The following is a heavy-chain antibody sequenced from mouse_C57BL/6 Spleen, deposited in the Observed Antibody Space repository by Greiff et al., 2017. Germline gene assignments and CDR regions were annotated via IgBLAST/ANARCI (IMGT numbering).Heavy chain of an antibody. CDR3: ARSVSSYFGRYFDV. CDR1: GDAFTSYW. Sequence: QVQLQQSGAELVKPGASVKISCKASGDAFTSYWMTWVKQRPGKGLQWIGQIYPADGGTNYNGKFKGKTTLTADKSSSTAYMQLSSLTSGDSAVYFCARSVSSYFGRYFDVWGTGTTGTVSS. J-gene: IGHJ1*03. CDR2: IYPADGGT. V-gene: IGHV1-80*01. D-gene: IGHD1-1*01.